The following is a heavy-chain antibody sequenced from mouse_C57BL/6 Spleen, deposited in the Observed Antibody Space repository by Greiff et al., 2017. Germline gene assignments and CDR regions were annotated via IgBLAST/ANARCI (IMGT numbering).Heavy chain of an antibody. D-gene: IGHD6-1*02. CDR1: GYAFSSSW. CDR2: IYPGDGDT. V-gene: IGHV1-82*01. J-gene: IGHJ2*01. Sequence: VQLQQSGPELVKPGASVKISCKASGYAFSSSWMNWVKQRPGKGLEWIGRIYPGDGDTNYNGKFKGKATLTADKSASTAYMQLSSLTAEDSAVYCCARGETPTYCDYWGQGTTLTVSS. CDR3: ARGETPTYCDY.